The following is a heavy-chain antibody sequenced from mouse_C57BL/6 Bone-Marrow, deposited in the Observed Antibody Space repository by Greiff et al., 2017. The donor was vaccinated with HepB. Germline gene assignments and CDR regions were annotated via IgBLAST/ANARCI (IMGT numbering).Heavy chain of an antibody. CDR2: ILPGSGST. Sequence: VKLQQSGAELMKPGASVKLSCKATGYTFTGYWIEWVKQRPGHGLEWIGEILPGSGSTNYNEKFKGKATFTADTSSNTAYMQLSSLTTEDSAIYYCARSIYDGYYGYYAMDYWGQGTSVTVSS. D-gene: IGHD2-3*01. CDR3: ARSIYDGYYGYYAMDY. CDR1: GYTFTGYW. V-gene: IGHV1-9*01. J-gene: IGHJ4*01.